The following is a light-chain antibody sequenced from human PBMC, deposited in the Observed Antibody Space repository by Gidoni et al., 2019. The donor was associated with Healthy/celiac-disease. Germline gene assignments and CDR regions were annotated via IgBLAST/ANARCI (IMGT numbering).Light chain of an antibody. J-gene: IGLJ2*01. CDR3: SSYAGSYTFVV. V-gene: IGLV2-11*01. CDR2: DFS. CDR1: SSDVGGYNY. Sequence: QSALTQPRSVSGSPGPSVTISCTGTSSDVGGYNYVSWYQQHPVKAPKLMIYDFSKRPSGFPDRFSGSNSGNTASRTISVLQAEDEADYYCSSYAGSYTFVVFGGGTKLTVL.